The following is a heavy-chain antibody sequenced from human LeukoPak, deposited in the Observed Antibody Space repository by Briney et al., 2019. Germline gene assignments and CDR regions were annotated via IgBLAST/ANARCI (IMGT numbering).Heavy chain of an antibody. V-gene: IGHV4-59*08. J-gene: IGHJ5*02. CDR2: ICYSGST. D-gene: IGHD5-18*01. Sequence: PSETLSLTCTVSGGSISSYYWSWIRQPPGKGLEWIGYICYSGSTNYNPSLKSRVTISVDTSKNQFSLKLSSVTAADTAVYYCATQAVDTAMVTGWFDPWGQGTLVTVSS. CDR3: ATQAVDTAMVTGWFDP. CDR1: GGSISSYY.